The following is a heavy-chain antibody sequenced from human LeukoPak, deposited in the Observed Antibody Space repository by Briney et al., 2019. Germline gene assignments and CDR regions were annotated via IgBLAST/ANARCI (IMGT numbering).Heavy chain of an antibody. J-gene: IGHJ4*02. Sequence: PGGSLRLSCAASRFSFGKYGMHWVRQAPGKGLEWVAFIRYDGTNKYYVDSVKGRFTISRDNSKNTLYLQMNSLRAEDTAVYYCAKDLYGDYGRGIDYWGQGTLVTVSS. D-gene: IGHD4-17*01. CDR2: IRYDGTNK. CDR1: RFSFGKYG. V-gene: IGHV3-30*02. CDR3: AKDLYGDYGRGIDY.